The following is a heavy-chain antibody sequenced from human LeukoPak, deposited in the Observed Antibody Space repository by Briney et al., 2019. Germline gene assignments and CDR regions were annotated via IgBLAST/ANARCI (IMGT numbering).Heavy chain of an antibody. J-gene: IGHJ6*03. CDR2: ISGSGGST. CDR3: AKEAYSNNYYYYMDV. Sequence: PGGSLRLSCAASGFTFSSDAMSWVRQAPGKGLEWFSAISGSGGSTYYADSVKGRFTISRDNSKNTLYLQMNSLRAEDTAVYYCAKEAYSNNYYYYMDVWGKGTTVTVSS. D-gene: IGHD4-11*01. V-gene: IGHV3-23*01. CDR1: GFTFSSDA.